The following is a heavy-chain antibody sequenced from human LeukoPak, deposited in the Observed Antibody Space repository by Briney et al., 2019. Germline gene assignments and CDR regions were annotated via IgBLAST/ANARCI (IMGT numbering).Heavy chain of an antibody. Sequence: PSGTLSLTCAVYGGSFSGYYWSWIRQPPGKGLEWIGEINHSGSTNYNPSLKSRVTISVDTSKNHFSLSLRSVTAADTAVYYCARRSYNSPFRYWGQGTPVTVSS. CDR3: ARRSYNSPFRY. J-gene: IGHJ4*02. CDR2: INHSGST. CDR1: GGSFSGYY. V-gene: IGHV4-34*01. D-gene: IGHD5-24*01.